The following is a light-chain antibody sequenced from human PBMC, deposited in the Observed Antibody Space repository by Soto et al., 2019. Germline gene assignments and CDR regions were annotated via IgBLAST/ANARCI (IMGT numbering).Light chain of an antibody. Sequence: QSALTQPASVSESPGQSITISCAGTSSDIGGYNYVSWYQQHPDKAPNLMIYGVTNRPSGVSDRFSGSKSGNTASLTISGLQAEDEADYYCQTWGSAEVVFGGGTKLTVL. CDR2: GVT. J-gene: IGLJ2*01. CDR1: SSDIGGYNY. CDR3: QTWGSAEVV. V-gene: IGLV2-14*01.